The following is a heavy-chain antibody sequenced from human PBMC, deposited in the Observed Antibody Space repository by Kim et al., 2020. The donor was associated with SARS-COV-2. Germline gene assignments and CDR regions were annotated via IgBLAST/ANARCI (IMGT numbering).Heavy chain of an antibody. V-gene: IGHV1-18*01. CDR3: ARYRRMTTDMDV. D-gene: IGHD4-17*01. J-gene: IGHJ6*02. Sequence: NYAQKLQGRVTMTTDTSTSTAYMELRSLRSDDTAVYYCARYRRMTTDMDVWGQGTTVTVSS.